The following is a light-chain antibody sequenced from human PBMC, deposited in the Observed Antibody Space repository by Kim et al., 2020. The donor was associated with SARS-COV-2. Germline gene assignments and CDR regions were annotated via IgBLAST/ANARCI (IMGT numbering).Light chain of an antibody. CDR1: QSFSSY. J-gene: IGKJ3*01. CDR3: QQRSNWPRFT. CDR2: DAS. V-gene: IGKV3-11*01. Sequence: SPGERATLSCRASQSFSSYLAWYQQKPGQAPRLLIYDASNRATGIPARFSGSGSGTDFTLTISSLEPEDFAVYYCQQRSNWPRFTFGPGTKVDIK.